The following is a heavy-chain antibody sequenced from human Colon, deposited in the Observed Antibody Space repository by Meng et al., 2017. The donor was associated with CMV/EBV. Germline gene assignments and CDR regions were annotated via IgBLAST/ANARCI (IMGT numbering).Heavy chain of an antibody. CDR2: IYPQNGGT. CDR1: GNTFTPMD. V-gene: IGHV1-2*02. CDR3: IKEDWYFDF. D-gene: IGHD2-21*01. J-gene: IGHJ4*02. Sequence: VVLRRSGNEVKKRVDSVKVSCKTSGNTFTPMDLQWVRPDPGQGLEWMGWIYPQNGGTYFAQKFQGRVTMTSDTSISTAYMELSSLTSDDTAIYYCIKEDWYFDFWGQGTLVTASS.